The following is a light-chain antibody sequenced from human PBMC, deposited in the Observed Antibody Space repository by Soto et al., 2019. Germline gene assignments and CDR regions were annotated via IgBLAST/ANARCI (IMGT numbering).Light chain of an antibody. CDR3: SSFTSAYTFV. V-gene: IGLV2-14*01. J-gene: IGLJ1*01. CDR2: EVS. Sequence: QSVLAQPASVSGSPGQSIAISCTGTSSDVGGYNYVSWCQQHPGKAPKLLISEVSIRPSGVSDRFSGSKSGNTASLTISGLQTEDEADYYCSSFTSAYTFVFGSGTKVTVL. CDR1: SSDVGGYNY.